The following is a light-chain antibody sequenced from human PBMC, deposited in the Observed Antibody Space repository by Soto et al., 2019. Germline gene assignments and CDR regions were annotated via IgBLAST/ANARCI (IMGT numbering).Light chain of an antibody. Sequence: XSVSPGERATLSCRASQSVRSNLAWYQQKPGQAPRLLIYGASTRATGIPARFSGSGSGTDFTLTISSLQSEDFAVYYCQQYHISPPDTFGQGTKVEIK. J-gene: IGKJ2*01. V-gene: IGKV3-15*01. CDR1: QSVRSN. CDR2: GAS. CDR3: QQYHISPPDT.